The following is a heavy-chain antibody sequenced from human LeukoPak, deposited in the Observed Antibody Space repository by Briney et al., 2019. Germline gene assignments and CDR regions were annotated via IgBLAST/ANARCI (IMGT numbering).Heavy chain of an antibody. Sequence: PGGSLRLSCAASGFTFSSYWMNWARQAPGKGLERVSAISGSGDSSYYGDSVKGRFTISRDNSKNTLYLQMNSLRAEDTAVYYCAKTRPLDSSSWSHGDYWGQGTLVTVSS. CDR1: GFTFSSYW. V-gene: IGHV3-23*01. J-gene: IGHJ4*02. D-gene: IGHD6-13*01. CDR2: ISGSGDSS. CDR3: AKTRPLDSSSWSHGDY.